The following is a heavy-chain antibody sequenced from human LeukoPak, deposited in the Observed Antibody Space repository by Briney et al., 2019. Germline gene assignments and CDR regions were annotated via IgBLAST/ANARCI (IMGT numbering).Heavy chain of an antibody. CDR2: IYTSGST. CDR3: ARGGQTWIQLWFSAFDI. J-gene: IGHJ3*02. CDR1: GGSISSYY. D-gene: IGHD5-18*01. Sequence: PSETLSLTCTVSGGSISSYYWSWIRQPAGKGLEWIGRIYTSGSTNYNPSPKSRVTMSVGTSKNQFSLKLSSVTAADTAVYYCARGGQTWIQLWFSAFDIWGQGTMVTVSS. V-gene: IGHV4-4*07.